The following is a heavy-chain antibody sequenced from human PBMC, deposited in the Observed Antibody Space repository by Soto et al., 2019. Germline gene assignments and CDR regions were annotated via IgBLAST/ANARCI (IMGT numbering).Heavy chain of an antibody. J-gene: IGHJ3*02. Sequence: QVQLVQSGAEVKKPGSSVKVSCKASGGTFSSYAISWVRQAPGQGLEWMGGIIPIFGTANYAQKFQGRVTITADESTSTDYMELSSLRSEDTAVYYCARPKNDYGDYPDAFDIWGQGTMVTVSS. V-gene: IGHV1-69*01. CDR2: IIPIFGTA. D-gene: IGHD4-17*01. CDR3: ARPKNDYGDYPDAFDI. CDR1: GGTFSSYA.